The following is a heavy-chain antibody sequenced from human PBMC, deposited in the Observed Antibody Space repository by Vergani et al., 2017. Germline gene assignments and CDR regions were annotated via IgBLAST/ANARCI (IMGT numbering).Heavy chain of an antibody. V-gene: IGHV4-59*01. CDR1: GGSISSYY. CDR3: AMIAAAGKGWFDP. CDR2: LYYSGST. Sequence: QVQLQESGPGLVKPSETLSLTCTVSGGSISSYYWSWIRQPPGKGLEWIGYLYYSGSTNYNPSLKSRVTISVDTSKNQFSLKLSSVTAADTAVYYCAMIAAAGKGWFDPWGQGTLVTVSS. D-gene: IGHD6-13*01. J-gene: IGHJ5*02.